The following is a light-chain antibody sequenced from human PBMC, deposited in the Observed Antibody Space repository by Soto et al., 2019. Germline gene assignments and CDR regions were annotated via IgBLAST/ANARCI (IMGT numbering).Light chain of an antibody. CDR3: SSYTSSSTLVV. CDR2: EVT. Sequence: QSVLTQPASVSGSPGQSITISCTGTSSDVGGYNYVSWYQQHPGKAPKLMIYEVTNRPSGVSNRFSGSKSANTASLTISGLQPEDEADYYCSSYTSSSTLVVFGGGTKLTVL. CDR1: SSDVGGYNY. V-gene: IGLV2-14*01. J-gene: IGLJ2*01.